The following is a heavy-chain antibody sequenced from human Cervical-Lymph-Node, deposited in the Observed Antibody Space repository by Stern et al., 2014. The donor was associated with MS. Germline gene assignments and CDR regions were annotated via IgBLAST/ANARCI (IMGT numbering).Heavy chain of an antibody. CDR2: IRQDGAEI. V-gene: IGHV3-7*01. CDR1: GFSFKDYW. J-gene: IGHJ5*01. CDR3: ARDGYGWFDS. D-gene: IGHD2-2*03. Sequence: EDQLVESGGGLVQPGGSLRLSCAASGFSFKDYWMTWVRQAPGKGLEWVANIRQDGAEIYYVDSMKGRGTISRDNAKNSLYLHMSSLRTEDRAVYYCARDGYGWFDSGGQGTLVTVSS.